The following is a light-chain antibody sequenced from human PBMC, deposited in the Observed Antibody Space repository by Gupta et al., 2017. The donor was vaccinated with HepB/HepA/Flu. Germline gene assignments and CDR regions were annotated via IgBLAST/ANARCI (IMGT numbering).Light chain of an antibody. V-gene: IGLV3-21*03. Sequence: SYVLTPPPSVSVAPGKTARITCGGNDIGSKSVHWYQQKPGQAPVLVIYEDSNRPSGMPARFSGATSGNTATLTISGVQAGDEADYYCQLSDRSGDHLVFGGGTKLTVL. CDR3: QLSDRSGDHLV. J-gene: IGLJ2*01. CDR1: DIGSKS. CDR2: EDS.